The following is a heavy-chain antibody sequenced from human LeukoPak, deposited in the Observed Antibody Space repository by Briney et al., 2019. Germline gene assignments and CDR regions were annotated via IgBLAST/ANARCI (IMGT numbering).Heavy chain of an antibody. Sequence: GGSLRLSCAASGFTFSSYAMTWVRQAPGKGLEWISAISGSAYSTSYADSVKGRFTISRDKSTNTLYLQMNSLRAEDTAVYYCARNSSGFKLGDAFDIWGQGTMATVSS. V-gene: IGHV3-23*01. J-gene: IGHJ3*02. CDR2: ISGSAYST. D-gene: IGHD3-22*01. CDR3: ARNSSGFKLGDAFDI. CDR1: GFTFSSYA.